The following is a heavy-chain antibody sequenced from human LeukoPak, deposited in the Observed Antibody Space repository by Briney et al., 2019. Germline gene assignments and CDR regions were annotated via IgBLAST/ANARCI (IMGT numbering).Heavy chain of an antibody. V-gene: IGHV1-24*01. CDR3: ATLTATGGAWFDP. CDR2: FDPEDGET. CDR1: GYTLTELS. J-gene: IGHJ5*02. D-gene: IGHD7-27*01. Sequence: GASVKVSCKVSGYTLTELSTHWVRQAPGKGLEWMGGFDPEDGETIYAQKFQGRVTMTEDTSTDTAYMELSSLRSEDTAVYYCATLTATGGAWFDPWGQGTLVTVSS.